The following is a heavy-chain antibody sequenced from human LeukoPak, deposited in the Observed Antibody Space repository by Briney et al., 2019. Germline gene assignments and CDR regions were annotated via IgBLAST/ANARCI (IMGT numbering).Heavy chain of an antibody. D-gene: IGHD5-24*01. CDR2: IYYSGST. V-gene: IGHV4-31*03. CDR3: ARRRRDGYNYN. Sequence: SETLFLTCTVSGGSISSGGYYWSWIRQHPEKGLEWIGYIYYSGSTYYNPSLKSRVTISVDTSKNQFSLKLSSVTAADTAVYYCARRRRDGYNYNWGQGTLVTVSS. CDR1: GGSISSGGYY. J-gene: IGHJ4*02.